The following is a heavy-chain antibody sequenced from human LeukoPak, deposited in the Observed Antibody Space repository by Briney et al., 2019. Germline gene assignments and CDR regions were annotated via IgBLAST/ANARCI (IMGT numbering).Heavy chain of an antibody. CDR3: ARIVQITGTIPH. CDR2: IYHSGST. J-gene: IGHJ4*02. D-gene: IGHD1-1*01. Sequence: SETLSLTCTVSGGSITSSSYYWGWIRQPPGKGLEWIGSIYHSGSTYYNPSLKSRVTVSVDTAKNKFFLRLGSVTAADTAVYYCARIVQITGTIPHWGQGTLVTVSS. CDR1: GGSITSSSYY. V-gene: IGHV4-39*07.